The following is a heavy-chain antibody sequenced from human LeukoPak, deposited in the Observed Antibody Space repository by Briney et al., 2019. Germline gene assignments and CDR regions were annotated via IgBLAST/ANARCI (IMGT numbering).Heavy chain of an antibody. D-gene: IGHD3-22*01. CDR3: ARRNLNDSSGYYLTDFDY. V-gene: IGHV4-34*01. Sequence: SETLSLTCAVYGGSFSGYYWSWIRQPPGKGLEWIGEINHSGSTNYNPSLKSRVTISVDTSKNQFSLKLSSVTAADTAVYYCARRNLNDSSGYYLTDFDYWGQGTLVTVSS. J-gene: IGHJ4*02. CDR1: GGSFSGYY. CDR2: INHSGST.